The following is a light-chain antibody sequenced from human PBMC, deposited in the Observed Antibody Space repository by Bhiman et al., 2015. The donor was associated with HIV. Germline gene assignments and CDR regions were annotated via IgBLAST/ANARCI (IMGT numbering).Light chain of an antibody. J-gene: IGLJ2*01. V-gene: IGLV6-57*01. CDR2: EDN. CDR3: QSYDVSVHVV. Sequence: NFMLTQPHSVSESPGKTVTISCTRSSGSIASNYVQWYQQRPGSSPTTVIYEDNQRPSGVPDRFSGSIDSSSNSASLTISGLTTEDEADYYCQSYDVSVHVVFGGGTKLTVL. CDR1: SGSIASNY.